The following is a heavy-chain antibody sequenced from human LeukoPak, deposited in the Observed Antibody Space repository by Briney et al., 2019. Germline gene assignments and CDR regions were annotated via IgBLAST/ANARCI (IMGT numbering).Heavy chain of an antibody. CDR1: GGSIRTSY. CDR3: ARGGGESTSGYYFDY. D-gene: IGHD3-9*01. V-gene: IGHV4-59*01. Sequence: PSETLSLTCTVSGGSIRTSYWAWIRQPPGKGVEYIGLISCTGSANYNASLESRVTISLVTSKNQFSLKMRSVTAADTAMYYCARGGGESTSGYYFDYWGQGTLVTVSS. CDR2: ISCTGSA. J-gene: IGHJ4*02.